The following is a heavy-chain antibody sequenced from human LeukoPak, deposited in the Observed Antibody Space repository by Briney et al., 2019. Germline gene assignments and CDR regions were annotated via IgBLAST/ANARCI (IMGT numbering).Heavy chain of an antibody. CDR1: GGSISSYY. V-gene: IGHV4-59*01. D-gene: IGHD3-22*01. CDR3: ARAGDSSDYEYYFDY. CDR2: IYYSGST. Sequence: KPSETLSLTCTVSGGSISSYYWSWIRQPPGKGLEWIGYIYYSGSTNYNPSLKSRVTISVDTSKNQFSLKLSSVTAADTAVYYCARAGDSSDYEYYFDYWGQGTLVTVSS. J-gene: IGHJ4*02.